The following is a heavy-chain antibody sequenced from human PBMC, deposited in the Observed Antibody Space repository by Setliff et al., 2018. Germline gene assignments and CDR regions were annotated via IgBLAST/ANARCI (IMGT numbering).Heavy chain of an antibody. CDR2: IYYSGST. D-gene: IGHD2-15*01. V-gene: IGHV4-59*11. J-gene: IGHJ4*02. CDR1: GGSISSHY. CDR3: ASERESASRQTYFDS. Sequence: SETLSLTCTVSGGSISSHYWSWIRQPPGKGLEWIGSIYYSGSTNYNPSLKSRVTISVDTSKNQFSLILSSVTAADTAVYYCASERESASRQTYFDSWGQGTLVTVS.